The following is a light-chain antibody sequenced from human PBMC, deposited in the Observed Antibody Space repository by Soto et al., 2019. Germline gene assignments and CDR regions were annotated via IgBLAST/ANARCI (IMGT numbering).Light chain of an antibody. Sequence: QSVLTQPASASGSPGQSITISCTGTSSDVGGYNYVSWYQQHPGKAPNLMIYDVSNRPSGVSNRFSGSKSGNTASLTISGLQAEDEADYYCSSYTSSSTPHVVFGGGTQLTVL. CDR1: SSDVGGYNY. CDR2: DVS. J-gene: IGLJ2*01. V-gene: IGLV2-14*01. CDR3: SSYTSSSTPHVV.